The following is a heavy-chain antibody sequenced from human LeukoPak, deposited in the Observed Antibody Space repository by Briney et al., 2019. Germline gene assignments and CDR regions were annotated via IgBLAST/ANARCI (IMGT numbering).Heavy chain of an antibody. V-gene: IGHV3-21*01. D-gene: IGHD1-7*01. CDR2: ISSSSSYI. Sequence: GGSLRLSCAASGFTFSSYSMNWFRQAPGKGLEWVSSISSSSSYIYYADSVKGRFTISRDNAKNSLYLQMNSLRAEDTAVYYCARDGVDWNYVLYNWFDPWGQGTLVTVSS. J-gene: IGHJ5*02. CDR1: GFTFSSYS. CDR3: ARDGVDWNYVLYNWFDP.